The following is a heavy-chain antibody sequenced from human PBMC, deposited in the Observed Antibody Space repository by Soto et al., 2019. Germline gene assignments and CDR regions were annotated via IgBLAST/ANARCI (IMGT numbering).Heavy chain of an antibody. V-gene: IGHV3-30*18. CDR2: ISYDGSNK. CDR3: AKVVRVLNDAFDI. D-gene: IGHD2-2*01. CDR1: GFTFSSYG. J-gene: IGHJ3*02. Sequence: QVQLVESGGGVVQPGRSLRLSCAASGFTFSSYGMHWVRQAPGKGLEWVAVISYDGSNKYYADSVKGRFTISRYNSNNRLYLQMNSLRAEDTVRYYWAKVVRVLNDAFDIWGQGTMVIVAS.